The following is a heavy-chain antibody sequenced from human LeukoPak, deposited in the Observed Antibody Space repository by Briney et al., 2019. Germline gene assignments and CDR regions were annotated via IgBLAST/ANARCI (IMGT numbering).Heavy chain of an antibody. D-gene: IGHD6-13*01. V-gene: IGHV1-69*04. CDR2: IIPILGIA. CDR1: GGTFSSYA. Sequence: ASVKASCKASGGTFSSYAISWVRQAPGQGLEWMGRIIPILGIANYAQKFQGRVTITADKSTSTAYMELSSLRSEDTAVYYCARVSEEAAAAGFFDYWGQGTLVTVSS. CDR3: ARVSEEAAAAGFFDY. J-gene: IGHJ4*02.